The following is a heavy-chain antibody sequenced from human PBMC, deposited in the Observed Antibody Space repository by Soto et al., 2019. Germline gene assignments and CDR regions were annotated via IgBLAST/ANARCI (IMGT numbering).Heavy chain of an antibody. CDR1: GGPFSGYY. V-gene: IGHV4-34*01. D-gene: IGHD3-3*01. Sequence: PSETLSLTCAVYGGPFSGYYWSWFRQPPGKGLEWIGEINHSGSTNYNPSLKSRVTISVDTSKNQFSLKLSSVTAADTAVYYCASKLFRFLEWSLSWGQGTLVTVSS. CDR2: INHSGST. CDR3: ASKLFRFLEWSLS. J-gene: IGHJ5*02.